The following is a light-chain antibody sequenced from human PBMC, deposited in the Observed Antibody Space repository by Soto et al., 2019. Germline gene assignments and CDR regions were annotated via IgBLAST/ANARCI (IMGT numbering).Light chain of an antibody. CDR3: QQYGTSPYT. CDR2: GAS. CDR1: QRVSPSF. J-gene: IGKJ2*01. Sequence: IVLKPSPGTVYLSPGDSATLSCRASQRVSPSFLAWHQQKPGQAPRLLIYGASGRATGIPDRFSGSGSGTGFTLTISRLEPEDSAVYYCQQYGTSPYTFGQGTKVDI. V-gene: IGKV3-20*01.